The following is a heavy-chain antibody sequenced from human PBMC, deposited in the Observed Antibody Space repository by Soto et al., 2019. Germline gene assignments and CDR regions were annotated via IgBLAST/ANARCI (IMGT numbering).Heavy chain of an antibody. J-gene: IGHJ6*02. D-gene: IGHD4-17*01. V-gene: IGHV5-10-1*01. CDR3: AVLRWSYYYYGMDV. CDR1: GYSFTSYW. Sequence: GESLKISCKGSGYSFTSYWISWVRQMPGKGMEWMGRIDPSDSYTNYSPSFQGHVTISADKSISTAYLQWSSLKASDTAMYYCAVLRWSYYYYGMDVWGQGTTVTVSS. CDR2: IDPSDSYT.